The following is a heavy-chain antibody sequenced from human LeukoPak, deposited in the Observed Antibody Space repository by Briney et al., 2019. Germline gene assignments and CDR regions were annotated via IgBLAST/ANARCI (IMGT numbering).Heavy chain of an antibody. D-gene: IGHD6-19*01. J-gene: IGHJ6*03. V-gene: IGHV3-30-3*01. Sequence: GGSLRLSCAASGFTFSSYAMHWVRQAPGKGLEWVAVISYDGSNKYYADSVKGRFTISRDNSKNTLYLQMNSLRAEDTAVYYCAKVGSSGWYSFDYYYMDVWGKGTTVTVSS. CDR2: ISYDGSNK. CDR1: GFTFSSYA. CDR3: AKVGSSGWYSFDYYYMDV.